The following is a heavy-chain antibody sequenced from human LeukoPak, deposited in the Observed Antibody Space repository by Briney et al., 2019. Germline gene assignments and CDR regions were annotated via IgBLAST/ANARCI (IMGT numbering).Heavy chain of an antibody. Sequence: GGALRLSCAASGFTIGPYAMYWVRQGPGGGLEWVSVIKADGSGTFYADSVRGRFTTSRDNSKNSLYLQMNSLTSEDTALYYCATWAFYHNLDVWGQGTTVIVSS. J-gene: IGHJ6*02. D-gene: IGHD2/OR15-2a*01. CDR3: ATWAFYHNLDV. CDR1: GFTIGPYA. V-gene: IGHV3-43*02. CDR2: IKADGSGT.